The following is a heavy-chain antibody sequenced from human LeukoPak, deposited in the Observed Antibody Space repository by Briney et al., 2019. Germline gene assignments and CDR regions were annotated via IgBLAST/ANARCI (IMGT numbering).Heavy chain of an antibody. CDR3: ARTYSGSYYYFDY. D-gene: IGHD1-26*01. CDR1: SYSISSSNW. Sequence: SDTLSLTCAVSSYSISSSNWWGWIRQPPGKGLEWTGYIYYSGSTYYNPSLKSRVTMSADTSKNQFSLKLSSVTAVDTAVYYCARTYSGSYYYFDYWGQGTLVTVSS. J-gene: IGHJ4*02. V-gene: IGHV4-28*01. CDR2: IYYSGST.